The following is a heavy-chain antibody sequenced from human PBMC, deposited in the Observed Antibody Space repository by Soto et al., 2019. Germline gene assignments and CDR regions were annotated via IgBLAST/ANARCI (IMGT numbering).Heavy chain of an antibody. J-gene: IGHJ5*02. D-gene: IGHD5-12*01. CDR1: GGSISSGDYY. CDR2: IYYSGST. V-gene: IGHV4-30-4*01. Sequence: SETLSLTCTVSGGSISSGDYYWSWIRQPPGKGLEWIGYIYYSGSTYYNPSLKSRVTISVDTSKSQFSLKLSSVTAADTAVYYCASLRGATPRWEYNWFDPWGQGTLVTVSS. CDR3: ASLRGATPRWEYNWFDP.